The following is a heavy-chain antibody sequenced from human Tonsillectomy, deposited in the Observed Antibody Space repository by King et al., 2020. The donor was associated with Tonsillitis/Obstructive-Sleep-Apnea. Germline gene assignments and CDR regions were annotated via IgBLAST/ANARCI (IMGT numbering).Heavy chain of an antibody. J-gene: IGHJ4*02. D-gene: IGHD3-3*01. V-gene: IGHV3-15*01. Sequence: VQLVESGGGLVKPGGSLRLSCAASGFTFSNAWMSWVRQAPGKGLEWVGRIKSKTDGGTTDYAAPVKCRFTISRDDSKNTLYMKMNSLKTEDTAVYYCTTAEFLEWLFPFDYWGQGTLVTVSS. CDR2: IKSKTDGGTT. CDR3: TTAEFLEWLFPFDY. CDR1: GFTFSNAW.